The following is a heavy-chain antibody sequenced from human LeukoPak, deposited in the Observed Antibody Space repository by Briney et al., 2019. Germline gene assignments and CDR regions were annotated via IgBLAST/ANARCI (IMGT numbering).Heavy chain of an antibody. CDR1: GFTFSSYW. V-gene: IGHV3-7*03. J-gene: IGHJ3*02. Sequence: SGGSLRLSCAASGFTFSSYWMSWVRQAPGKGLEWVANIKKDGSEKYYVDSVKGRFAISRDNSKNTLYLQMNSLRAEDTAVYYCARGVIVATWGAFDIWGQGTMVTVSS. CDR3: ARGVIVATWGAFDI. CDR2: IKKDGSEK. D-gene: IGHD5-12*01.